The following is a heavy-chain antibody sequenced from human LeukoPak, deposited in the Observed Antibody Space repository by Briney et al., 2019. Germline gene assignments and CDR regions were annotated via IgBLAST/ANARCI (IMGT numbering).Heavy chain of an antibody. CDR1: GGSISSSSYY. V-gene: IGHV4-39*02. J-gene: IGHJ4*02. Sequence: PSETLSLTCTVSGGSISSSSYYWGWIRQPPGKGLEWIGSIYYSGSTYYNPSLKSRVTISVDTSKNQFSLKLSSVTAADTAVYYCARESGVAAVDYWGQGTLVTVSS. CDR3: ARESGVAAVDY. CDR2: IYYSGST. D-gene: IGHD2-8*01.